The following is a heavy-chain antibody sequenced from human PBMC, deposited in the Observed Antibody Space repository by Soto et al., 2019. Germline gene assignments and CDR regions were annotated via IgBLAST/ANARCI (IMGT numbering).Heavy chain of an antibody. J-gene: IGHJ6*02. CDR1: GGSISSIY. CDR3: ARGMWATGMDV. D-gene: IGHD5-12*01. CDR2: IYSGGST. Sequence: PSETLSLTCSVSGGSISSIYWNWIRQPAGKGLEWIGRIYSGGSTNYNPSLKSRVTLSEDTSKNQFSLRLSSVTAADTAVYYCARGMWATGMDVWGQGTTVTVSS. V-gene: IGHV4-4*07.